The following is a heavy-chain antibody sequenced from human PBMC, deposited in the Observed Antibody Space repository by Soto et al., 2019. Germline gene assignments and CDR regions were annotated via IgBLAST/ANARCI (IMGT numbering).Heavy chain of an antibody. CDR3: AKDPTSYDSSAQFDS. CDR2: MYHSGST. J-gene: IGHJ4*02. CDR1: GGSISSGVYS. Sequence: SETLSLTCTVSGGSISSGVYSWSWIRQPPGKGLEWIGYMYHSGSTYYNPSLKSRVTISVDMSRDQFSLQLKSVTAADTAVYYCAKDPTSYDSSAQFDSWGQGTLVTVSS. V-gene: IGHV4-30-2*01. D-gene: IGHD3-22*01.